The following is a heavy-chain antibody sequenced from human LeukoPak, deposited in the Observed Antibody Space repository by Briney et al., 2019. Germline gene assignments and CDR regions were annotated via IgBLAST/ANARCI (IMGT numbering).Heavy chain of an antibody. J-gene: IGHJ4*02. V-gene: IGHV3-23*01. D-gene: IGHD6-19*01. CDR3: AKASSSGWYEIYYFDY. CDR2: ISGSGGST. Sequence: GGSLRLSCAASGFTFSNYGMSWVRQAPGKGLEWVSAISGSGGSTYYADSVKGRFTISRDNSKTTVYLQMSSLRADDTAVYYCAKASSSGWYEIYYFDYWGQGTLVTVSS. CDR1: GFTFSNYG.